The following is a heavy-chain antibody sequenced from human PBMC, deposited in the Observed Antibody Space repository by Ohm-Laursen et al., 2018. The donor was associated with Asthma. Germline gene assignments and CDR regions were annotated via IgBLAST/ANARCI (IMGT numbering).Heavy chain of an antibody. Sequence: SLRLSCSASGFTFRSYAMHWVRQAPGKGLEWVAVIWYDGSNKYYADSVKGRFAISRDNSKNTVDLQMNSLRPDDTAVYYCARDVMEWYLPAFDFWGQGTLVTVSS. J-gene: IGHJ4*02. CDR3: ARDVMEWYLPAFDF. V-gene: IGHV3-30*09. CDR1: GFTFRSYA. CDR2: IWYDGSNK. D-gene: IGHD3-3*01.